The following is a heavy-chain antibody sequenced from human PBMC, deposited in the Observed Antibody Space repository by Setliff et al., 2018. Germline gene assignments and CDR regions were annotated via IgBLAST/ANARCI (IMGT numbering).Heavy chain of an antibody. J-gene: IGHJ5*02. CDR3: ARAPPYYGSGLLWFDP. Sequence: LSLTCTVSGGSISSGDYYWSWIRQPPGKGLEWIGYIYYSGSTYYNPSLKSRVTISVDTSKDQFSLKLSSVTAADTAVYYCARAPPYYGSGLLWFDPWGQGTLVTVSS. D-gene: IGHD3-10*01. V-gene: IGHV4-30-4*08. CDR1: GGSISSGDYY. CDR2: IYYSGST.